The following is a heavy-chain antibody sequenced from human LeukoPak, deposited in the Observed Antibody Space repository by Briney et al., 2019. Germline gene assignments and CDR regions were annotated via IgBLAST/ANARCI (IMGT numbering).Heavy chain of an antibody. J-gene: IGHJ6*03. D-gene: IGHD1-26*01. Sequence: TGGSLRLSCAASGFTFSSYAMSWVRQAPGKGLQWVSAISGSSSGSTIYYADSVKGRFTISRDNAKNSLYLQMNSLRAEDTAVYYCARDMGGSYYSYYMDVWGKGTTVTISS. V-gene: IGHV3-48*03. CDR2: ISGSSSGSTI. CDR1: GFTFSSYA. CDR3: ARDMGGSYYSYYMDV.